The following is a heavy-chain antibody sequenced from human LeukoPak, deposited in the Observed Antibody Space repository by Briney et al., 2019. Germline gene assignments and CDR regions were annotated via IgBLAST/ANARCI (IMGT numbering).Heavy chain of an antibody. CDR3: ARVVGLTGYSSSWYSGYYYYMDV. D-gene: IGHD6-13*01. J-gene: IGHJ6*03. Sequence: ASVKVSCKASGYTFTSYGIRWVRQAPGQGLEWMGWISAYNGNTNYAQKFQDRVTITADKSTSTAYMELSSLRSEDTAVYYCARVVGLTGYSSSWYSGYYYYMDVWGKGTTVTVSS. CDR2: ISAYNGNT. CDR1: GYTFTSYG. V-gene: IGHV1-18*01.